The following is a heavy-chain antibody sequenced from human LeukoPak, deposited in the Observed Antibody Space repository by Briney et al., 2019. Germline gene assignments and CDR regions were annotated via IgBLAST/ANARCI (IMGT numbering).Heavy chain of an antibody. V-gene: IGHV3-66*01. J-gene: IGHJ6*02. CDR2: IYTGGAT. Sequence: GGSLRLSCAASGFTVSSHYMSWIRQAPGKGPEWVAVIYTGGATVYADSVKGRFTISRDNSKNTLYLQMNSLRAEDTAVYYCARDKGRTVTTVGYYYYGMDVWGQGTTVTVSS. CDR1: GFTVSSHY. CDR3: ARDKGRTVTTVGYYYYGMDV. D-gene: IGHD4-17*01.